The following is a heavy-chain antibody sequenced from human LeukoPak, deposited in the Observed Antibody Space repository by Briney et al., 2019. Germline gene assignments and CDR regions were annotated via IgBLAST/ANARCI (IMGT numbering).Heavy chain of an antibody. CDR2: ICPDGTVT. CDR3: VRDFRSADY. J-gene: IGHJ4*02. V-gene: IGHV3-74*01. CDR1: GFTFSNYC. Sequence: GGSLRVSCAASGFTFSNYCLHWVRQIPGKGLVWVSRICPDGTVTNYADSVKGRFTISRDNAKNMVFLQMNNLRADDTAVYYCVRDFRSADYWGQGILVTVSS.